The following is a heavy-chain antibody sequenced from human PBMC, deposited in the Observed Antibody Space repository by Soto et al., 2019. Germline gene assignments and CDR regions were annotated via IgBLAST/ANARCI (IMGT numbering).Heavy chain of an antibody. Sequence: ASVKVSCKASGYTFTSYAMHWVRQAPGQRLEWMGWINAGNGSTKYSQKFQGRVTITRDTSASTAYMELSSLRSEDTAVYYCARPLYCTNGVCYRFDYWGQGTLVTVSS. V-gene: IGHV1-3*01. CDR1: GYTFTSYA. CDR2: INAGNGST. D-gene: IGHD2-8*01. J-gene: IGHJ4*02. CDR3: ARPLYCTNGVCYRFDY.